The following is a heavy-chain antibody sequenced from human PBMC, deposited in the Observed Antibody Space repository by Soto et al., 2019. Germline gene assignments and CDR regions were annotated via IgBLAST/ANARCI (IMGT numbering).Heavy chain of an antibody. CDR2: IHYSGST. V-gene: IGHV4-59*01. CDR1: GCYISSYY. J-gene: IGHJ5*02. D-gene: IGHD6-25*01. CDR3: ARPHGGSSGWDNWFDP. Sequence: SETLSLTCTFSGCYISSYYWSLIRQTPGKGLEWIGYIHYSGSTNYNPSLKSRVTISVDTSKNQFSLKLNSVTAADTAVYYCARPHGGSSGWDNWFDPWGQGTLVTVSS.